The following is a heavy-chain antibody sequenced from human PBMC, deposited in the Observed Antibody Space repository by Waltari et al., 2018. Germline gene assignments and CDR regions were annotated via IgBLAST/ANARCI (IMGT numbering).Heavy chain of an antibody. J-gene: IGHJ6*02. CDR3: ARGRGRYDSGYYDYGMDV. CDR1: GGTFSSYA. Sequence: QVQLVQSGAAVKKPGSSVKVSCKASGGTFSSYAIRWVRQATGQGLEWMGGMLPIFGKANYAQKVQGRVTITWDESTDTGYMERSSLRSEDTAVDYCARGRGRYDSGYYDYGMDVWGQGTTVTVSS. D-gene: IGHD1-26*01. V-gene: IGHV1-69*13. CDR2: MLPIFGKA.